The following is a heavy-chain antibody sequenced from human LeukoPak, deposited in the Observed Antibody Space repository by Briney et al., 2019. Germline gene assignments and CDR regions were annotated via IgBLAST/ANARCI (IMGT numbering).Heavy chain of an antibody. D-gene: IGHD3-10*01. Sequence: SETLSLTCTVSGGSISSYYWSWIRQPPGKGLEWVGSIYNSGSTYYNPSLKSRVTIAADTSKNQLSLKLRSVTAADTAVYYCARGRRQLWFGELPDAFDIWGQGTMVTVSS. V-gene: IGHV4-59*05. CDR3: ARGRRQLWFGELPDAFDI. CDR1: GGSISSYY. J-gene: IGHJ3*02. CDR2: IYNSGST.